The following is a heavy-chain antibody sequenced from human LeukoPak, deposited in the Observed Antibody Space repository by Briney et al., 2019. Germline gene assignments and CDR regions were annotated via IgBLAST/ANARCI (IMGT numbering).Heavy chain of an antibody. CDR1: GFIFSSYA. D-gene: IGHD5-24*01. CDR2: ISASGGST. V-gene: IGHV3-23*01. Sequence: GGSLRLSCAASGFIFSSYAMNWVRQAPGKGLEWVSSISASGGSTYYADSVKGRFTISRDNSKNTLYLQMNSLRVEDTAVYYCAEPRQMANLDFWGQGTLVTVSS. J-gene: IGHJ4*02. CDR3: AEPRQMANLDF.